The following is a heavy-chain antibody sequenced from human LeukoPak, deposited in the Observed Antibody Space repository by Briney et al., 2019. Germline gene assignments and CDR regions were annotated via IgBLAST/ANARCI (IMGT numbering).Heavy chain of an antibody. J-gene: IGHJ4*02. CDR1: GFTFSSYA. D-gene: IGHD3-10*01. Sequence: PGGSVRLSCAASGFTFSSYAMHWVRQAPGKGLEWVAVISYDGSNKYYADSVKGRFTISRDNSKNTLYLQMNSLRAEDTAVYYCAREFGYHFDYWGQGTLVTVSS. CDR2: ISYDGSNK. CDR3: AREFGYHFDY. V-gene: IGHV3-30-3*01.